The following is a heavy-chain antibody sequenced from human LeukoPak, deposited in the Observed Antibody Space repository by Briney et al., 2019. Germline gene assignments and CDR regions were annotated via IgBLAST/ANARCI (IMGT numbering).Heavy chain of an antibody. CDR1: GFTFSSYA. CDR3: ATTGETSGYYPFFDY. J-gene: IGHJ4*02. D-gene: IGHD3-22*01. Sequence: GGSLRLSCAASGFTFSSYAMHWVRQAPGKGLEWVAVISYDGSNKYYADSVKGRFTISRDNSENTLYLQMNSLRAEDTAVYYCATTGETSGYYPFFDYWGQGTLVTVSS. V-gene: IGHV3-30-3*01. CDR2: ISYDGSNK.